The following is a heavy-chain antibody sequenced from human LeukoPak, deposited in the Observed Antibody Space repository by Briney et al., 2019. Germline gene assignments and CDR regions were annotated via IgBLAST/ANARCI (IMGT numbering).Heavy chain of an antibody. V-gene: IGHV3-7*03. Sequence: PGGSLRLSCAASGFTFCIYWMSWVPQAPGKGREWVANIKQDGREKYYVDSVNGRFTISRDNAKNSLHLQMNSLRAEDTAVYYCAKDLREWYYDPNGNYFSYGMDVWGQGTTVVVSS. CDR3: AKDLREWYYDPNGNYFSYGMDV. D-gene: IGHD3-22*01. J-gene: IGHJ6*02. CDR2: IKQDGREK. CDR1: GFTFCIYW.